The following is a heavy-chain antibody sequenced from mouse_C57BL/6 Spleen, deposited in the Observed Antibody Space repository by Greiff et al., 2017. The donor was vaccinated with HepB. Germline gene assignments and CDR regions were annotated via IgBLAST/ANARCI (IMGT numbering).Heavy chain of an antibody. CDR3: ARARGGYGSSFDY. CDR2: IDPSDSYT. J-gene: IGHJ2*01. Sequence: QVQLQQPGAELVKPGASVKLSCKASGYTFTSYWMQWVKQRPGQGLEWIGEIDPSDSYTNYNQKFKGKATLTVDTSSSTAYMQLSSLTSEDSAVYDCARARGGYGSSFDYWGQGTTLTVSS. CDR1: GYTFTSYW. D-gene: IGHD1-1*01. V-gene: IGHV1-50*01.